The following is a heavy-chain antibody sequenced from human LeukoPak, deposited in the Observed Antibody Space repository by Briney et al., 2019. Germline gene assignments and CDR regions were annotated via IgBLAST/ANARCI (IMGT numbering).Heavy chain of an antibody. V-gene: IGHV3-23*01. Sequence: QPGGSLRLSCAASGFTFSTYAMSWVRQAPGKGLEWVSAISGSGGSTYDADSVKGRFTISRDNSKNTLYLQMNSLRAEDTAVYYCAKDLQWGDYYYGMDVWGQGTTVTVSS. J-gene: IGHJ6*02. CDR2: ISGSGGST. D-gene: IGHD1-26*01. CDR3: AKDLQWGDYYYGMDV. CDR1: GFTFSTYA.